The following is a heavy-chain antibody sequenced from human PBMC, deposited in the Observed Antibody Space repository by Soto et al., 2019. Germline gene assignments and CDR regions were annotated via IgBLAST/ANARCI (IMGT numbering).Heavy chain of an antibody. CDR1: GYTFTSYD. D-gene: IGHD6-19*01. J-gene: IGHJ5*02. Sequence: ASVKVSCKASGYTFTSYDINWVRQATGQGLEWMGWMNPNSGNTGYAQKFQGRVTMTRNTSISTAYMELSSLRSEDTAVYYCARGRYSSGWYRDAWFDPWGPGTLVTVSS. CDR3: ARGRYSSGWYRDAWFDP. V-gene: IGHV1-8*01. CDR2: MNPNSGNT.